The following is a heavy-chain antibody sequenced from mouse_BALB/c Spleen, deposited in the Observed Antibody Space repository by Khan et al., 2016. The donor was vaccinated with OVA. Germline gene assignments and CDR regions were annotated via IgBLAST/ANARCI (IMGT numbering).Heavy chain of an antibody. V-gene: IGHV9-3-1*01. J-gene: IGHJ4*01. CDR1: GYTFTNYG. CDR3: ARPPYFSYVMVY. D-gene: IGHD2-10*01. CDR2: INTHTGEA. Sequence: VQLQESGPELQKPGETVKISCKASGYTFTNYGMNWVKQAPGKGLKWMGWINTHTGEATYADDFKGRFALSLETSASTAYLQINSLKNEDTATYFCARPPYFSYVMVYWGQGTSGTVSS.